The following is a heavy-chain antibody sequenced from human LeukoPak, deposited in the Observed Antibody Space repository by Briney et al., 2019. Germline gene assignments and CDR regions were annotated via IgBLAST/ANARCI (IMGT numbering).Heavy chain of an antibody. CDR3: ARDSKAHGYSRSWSYYYYMDV. V-gene: IGHV1-2*02. D-gene: IGHD6-13*01. CDR1: GYTFTGYY. CDR2: INPNSGGT. J-gene: IGHJ6*03. Sequence: ASVKVSCKASGYTFTGYYMHWVRQAPGQGLEWMGWINPNSGGTNYAQKFQGRVTMTRDTSISTAYMELSRLRSDDTAVYYCARDSKAHGYSRSWSYYYYMDVWGKGTTVTVSS.